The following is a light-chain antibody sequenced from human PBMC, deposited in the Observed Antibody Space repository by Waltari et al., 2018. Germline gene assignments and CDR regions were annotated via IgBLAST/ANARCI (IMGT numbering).Light chain of an antibody. J-gene: IGLJ1*01. Sequence: QSVLTQPPSASGTPGQRVTISCSGSSSNIGTKTVNWYQQLPGMAPRLLIYGAKPRPAGGPRRFSASKSGTSASLAISVLQSEDEADYFCAAWDDSLNGLYVFGTGTTVTVL. CDR1: SSNIGTKT. CDR2: GAK. CDR3: AAWDDSLNGLYV. V-gene: IGLV1-44*01.